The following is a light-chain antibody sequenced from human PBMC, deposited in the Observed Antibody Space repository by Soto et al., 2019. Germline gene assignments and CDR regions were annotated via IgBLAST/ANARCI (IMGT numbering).Light chain of an antibody. V-gene: IGKV1-5*01. Sequence: DIQLTQSPSTLSASVGDRVTITCRASQSLSDSLAWYQQKPGEAPKILIYGASNLESGVPSRFSGRGSVTGFTLTISSLQPEDFATYYCQQYNSYIFTFGPGTKVDIK. J-gene: IGKJ3*01. CDR3: QQYNSYIFT. CDR1: QSLSDS. CDR2: GAS.